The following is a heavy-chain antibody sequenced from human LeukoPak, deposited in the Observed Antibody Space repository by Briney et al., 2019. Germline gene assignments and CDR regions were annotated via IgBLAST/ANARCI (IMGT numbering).Heavy chain of an antibody. CDR3: ARDLIGAGNVGY. V-gene: IGHV3-7*01. J-gene: IGHJ4*02. Sequence: GGSLRLSCAASGFTVSSNYMTWVRLAPGKGLEWVANIKQDGSEKYYVDSVKGRFTISRDNAKNSLYLQMNSLRAEDTAVYYCARDLIGAGNVGYWGQGTLVTVSS. CDR2: IKQDGSEK. CDR1: GFTVSSNY. D-gene: IGHD5-12*01.